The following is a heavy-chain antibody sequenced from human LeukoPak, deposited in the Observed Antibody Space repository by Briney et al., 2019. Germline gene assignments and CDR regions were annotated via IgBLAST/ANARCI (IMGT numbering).Heavy chain of an antibody. CDR1: GFTFSSYA. Sequence: PGGSLRLSCAASGFTFSSYAMSWVRQAPGKGLEWVSAISGSGGSTYYADSVKGRFTISRDNSKNTLYLQMNSLRAEDTAVYYCAKDEDIVVVPAASIGYWGQGTLVTVPS. CDR2: ISGSGGST. V-gene: IGHV3-23*01. CDR3: AKDEDIVVVPAASIGY. D-gene: IGHD2-2*01. J-gene: IGHJ4*02.